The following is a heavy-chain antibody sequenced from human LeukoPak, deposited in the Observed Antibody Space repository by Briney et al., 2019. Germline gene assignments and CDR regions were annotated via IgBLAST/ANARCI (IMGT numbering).Heavy chain of an antibody. J-gene: IGHJ6*02. CDR3: AKDLHSRGFDYYVMDV. D-gene: IGHD3-22*01. CDR2: IWYDGSNK. V-gene: IGHV3-30*02. CDR1: GFTFSSYG. Sequence: GGSLRLSCAASGFTFSSYGMHWVRQAPGKGLEWVALIWYDGSNKYYVDPVKGRFTISRDNSKNTLYLEMNGLRAEETGVYYCAKDLHSRGFDYYVMDVWGQGTTVTVSS.